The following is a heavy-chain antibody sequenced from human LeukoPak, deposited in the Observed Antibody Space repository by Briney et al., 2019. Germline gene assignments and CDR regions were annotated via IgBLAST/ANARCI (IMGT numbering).Heavy chain of an antibody. D-gene: IGHD3-22*01. V-gene: IGHV3-69-1*02. CDR2: SSCSTI. CDR3: AREGSSGSYYYGMDV. J-gene: IGHJ6*02. Sequence: SSCSTIYYADSVKARFTISRDNAKNSLYLQMNSLRAEDTAVYYCAREGSSGSYYYGMDVWGQGTTVTVSS.